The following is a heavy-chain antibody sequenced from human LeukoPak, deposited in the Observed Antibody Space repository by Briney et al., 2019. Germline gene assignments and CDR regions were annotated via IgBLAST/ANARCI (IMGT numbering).Heavy chain of an antibody. CDR1: GYTLTDYY. CDR2: VDPEDGET. CDR3: ATLGSSSPTPPFDY. D-gene: IGHD6-6*01. Sequence: ASVKVSCKASGYTLTDYYMHWVQQAPGKGLEWMGRVDPEDGETIYAEKFQGRVTITADTSTDTAYMELSSLRSEDTAVYYCATLGSSSPTPPFDYWGQGTLVTVSS. V-gene: IGHV1-69-2*01. J-gene: IGHJ4*02.